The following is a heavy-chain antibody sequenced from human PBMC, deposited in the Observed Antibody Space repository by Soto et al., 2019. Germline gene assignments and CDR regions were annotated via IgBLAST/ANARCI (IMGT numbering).Heavy chain of an antibody. J-gene: IGHJ4*02. V-gene: IGHV3-30*18. Sequence: QVQLVESGGGVVQTGRSLRLSCAASGFTLSSHGMHWVRQAPGKGLEWVAVLSHDGSNKFYAVSVEGRFTISRDDSKNTLYLQMNSLRAEDTAMYYCAKENTFADYWGQGTLVTVSP. D-gene: IGHD2-2*02. CDR2: LSHDGSNK. CDR3: AKENTFADY. CDR1: GFTLSSHG.